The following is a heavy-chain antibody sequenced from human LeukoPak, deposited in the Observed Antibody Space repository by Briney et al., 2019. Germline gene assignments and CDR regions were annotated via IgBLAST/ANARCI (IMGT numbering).Heavy chain of an antibody. V-gene: IGHV4-4*07. Sequence: PSETLSLTCTVSGGSISSYYWSWIRQPAAKGLEWIERIYTSGSTNYNPPLKSRVTMSVDTSKNQFSLKLSSVTAADTAVYYCAREGGYCSSTSCYTGNNWFDPWGQGTLVTVSS. CDR2: IYTSGST. CDR3: AREGGYCSSTSCYTGNNWFDP. D-gene: IGHD2-2*02. J-gene: IGHJ5*02. CDR1: GGSISSYY.